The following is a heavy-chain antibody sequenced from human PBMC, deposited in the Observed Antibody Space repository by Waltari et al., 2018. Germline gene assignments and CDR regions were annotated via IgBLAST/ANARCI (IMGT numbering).Heavy chain of an antibody. J-gene: IGHJ4*02. CDR2: IYTSGST. CDR1: GGSISSGSYY. Sequence: QVQLQESGPGLVKPSQTLSLPCTVSGGSISSGSYYWSWIRQPAGKGLEWIGRIYTSGSTNYNPSLKSRVTISVDTSKNQFSLKLSSVTAADTAVYYCARNRELRAFDYWGQGTLVTVSS. CDR3: ARNRELRAFDY. D-gene: IGHD1-26*01. V-gene: IGHV4-61*02.